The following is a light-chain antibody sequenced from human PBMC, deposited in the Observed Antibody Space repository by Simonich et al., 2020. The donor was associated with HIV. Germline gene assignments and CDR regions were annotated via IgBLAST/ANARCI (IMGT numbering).Light chain of an antibody. J-gene: IGKJ2*01. Sequence: EIVMTQSPATLSVSPGERATLSCRATQSVSSNLAWYQQKPGQAPRLLIYGASTRATGIPARFSGSWSGTEFTLTISSMQSEDFAVYYCQQYGSSPYTFGQGTKLEIK. V-gene: IGKV3-15*01. CDR3: QQYGSSPYT. CDR1: QSVSSN. CDR2: GAS.